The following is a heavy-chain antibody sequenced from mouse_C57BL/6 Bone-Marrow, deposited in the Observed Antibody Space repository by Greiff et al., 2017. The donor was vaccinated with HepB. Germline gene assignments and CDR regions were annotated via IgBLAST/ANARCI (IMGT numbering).Heavy chain of an antibody. J-gene: IGHJ1*03. CDR1: GYTFTSYW. CDR3: ARYYGSSYGGYWYFDV. D-gene: IGHD1-1*01. V-gene: IGHV1-53*01. CDR2: INPSNGGT. Sequence: QVQLQQPGTELVKPGASVKLSCKASGYTFTSYWMHWVKQRPGQGLEWIGNINPSNGGTNYNEKFKSKATLTVDKSSSTAYMQLSSLTSEDSAVYYCARYYGSSYGGYWYFDVWGTGTTVTVSS.